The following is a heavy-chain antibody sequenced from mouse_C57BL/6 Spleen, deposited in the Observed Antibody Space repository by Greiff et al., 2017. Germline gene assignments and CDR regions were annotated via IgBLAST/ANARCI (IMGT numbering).Heavy chain of an antibody. CDR2: IDPSDSYT. CDR3: ARDYGSSHVGYFDV. J-gene: IGHJ1*03. Sequence: VQLQQSGAELVMPGASVKLSCKASGYTFTSYWMHWVKQRPGQGLEWIGEIDPSDSYTNYNQKFKGKSTLTVDKSSSTAYMQLSSLTSEDSAVYYCARDYGSSHVGYFDVWGTGTTVTVSS. D-gene: IGHD1-1*01. V-gene: IGHV1-69*01. CDR1: GYTFTSYW.